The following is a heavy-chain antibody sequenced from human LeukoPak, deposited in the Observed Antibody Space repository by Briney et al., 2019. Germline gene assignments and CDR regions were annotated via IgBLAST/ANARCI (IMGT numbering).Heavy chain of an antibody. CDR1: GYTFTSYG. V-gene: IGHV1-18*01. CDR2: ISAYNGNT. CDR3: ARDRLVDSNSPYYFDY. Sequence: GASVTVSYTASGYTFTSYGISWVRQAPGQGLEWMGWISAYNGNTNYAQKLQGRVTMTTDTSTSTAYMELRSLRSDDTAVYYCARDRLVDSNSPYYFDYWGQGTLVTVSS. J-gene: IGHJ4*02. D-gene: IGHD4-11*01.